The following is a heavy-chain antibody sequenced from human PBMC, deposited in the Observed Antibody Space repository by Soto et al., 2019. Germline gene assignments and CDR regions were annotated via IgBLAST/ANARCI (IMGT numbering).Heavy chain of an antibody. V-gene: IGHV4-39*01. Sequence: QLQLQESGPGLVKPSETLFLTCSVSGGSIRSSSYYWGWIRQPPGKGLEWIGSIYYSGTTYYNPSHKSRVTITVDTSKKQFSLKLSSVTAADTAVYYCARHWLQTWFDPWGQGTLVTVSS. D-gene: IGHD5-12*01. CDR2: IYYSGTT. CDR1: GGSIRSSSYY. CDR3: ARHWLQTWFDP. J-gene: IGHJ5*02.